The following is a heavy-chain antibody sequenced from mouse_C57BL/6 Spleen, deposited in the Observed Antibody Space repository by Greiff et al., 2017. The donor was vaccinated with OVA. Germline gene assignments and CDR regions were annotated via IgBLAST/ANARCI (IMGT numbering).Heavy chain of an antibody. V-gene: IGHV1-80*01. Sequence: QVQLKQSGAELVKPGASVKISCKASGYAFSSYWMNWVKQRPGKGLEWIGQIYPGDGDTNYNGKFKGKATLTADKSSSTAYMQLSSLTSEDSAVYFCARTDYSNYYAMDYWGQGTSVTVSS. CDR3: ARTDYSNYYAMDY. D-gene: IGHD2-5*01. J-gene: IGHJ4*01. CDR2: IYPGDGDT. CDR1: GYAFSSYW.